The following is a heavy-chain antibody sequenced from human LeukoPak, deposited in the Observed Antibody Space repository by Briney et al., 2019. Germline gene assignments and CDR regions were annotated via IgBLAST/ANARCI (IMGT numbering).Heavy chain of an antibody. V-gene: IGHV4-61*01. CDR1: GGSVTSGSYY. CDR3: AREIGAAWVDY. D-gene: IGHD6-13*01. J-gene: IGHJ4*02. CDR2: IFYSGST. Sequence: SETLSLTCTVSGGSVTSGSYYWSWFRQPPGKGLEWLGNIFYSGSTNSNPSLKSRVTISVDTSENQFALKLSSVTAADTAVYYCAREIGAAWVDYWGQGTLVTVSS.